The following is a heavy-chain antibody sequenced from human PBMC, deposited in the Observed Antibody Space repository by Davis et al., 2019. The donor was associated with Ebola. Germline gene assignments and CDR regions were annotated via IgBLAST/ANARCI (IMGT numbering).Heavy chain of an antibody. V-gene: IGHV3-74*01. Sequence: GESLKISCAASGFTFSSYWMHWVRQAPGKGLVWVSRINSDGSSTSYADSVKGRFTISRDNAKNTLYLQMNSLRAEDTAVYYCARDLAYYDILTGYQQHWGQGTLVTVSS. CDR1: GFTFSSYW. J-gene: IGHJ4*02. D-gene: IGHD3-9*01. CDR3: ARDLAYYDILTGYQQH. CDR2: INSDGSST.